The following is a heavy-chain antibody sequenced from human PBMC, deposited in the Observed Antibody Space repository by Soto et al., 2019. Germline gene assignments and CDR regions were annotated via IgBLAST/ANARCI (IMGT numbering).Heavy chain of an antibody. CDR2: IIPIFGTA. J-gene: IGHJ6*02. CDR1: GGTFSSYA. CDR3: ARRRGGATPPLGDYYGMDV. D-gene: IGHD3-16*01. Sequence: SVRVSCKASGGTFSSYAISWVRQAPGQGLEWMGGIIPIFGTANYAQKFQGRVTITADESTSTAYMELSSLRSEDTAVYYCARRRGGATPPLGDYYGMDVWGQGTTVTVSS. V-gene: IGHV1-69*13.